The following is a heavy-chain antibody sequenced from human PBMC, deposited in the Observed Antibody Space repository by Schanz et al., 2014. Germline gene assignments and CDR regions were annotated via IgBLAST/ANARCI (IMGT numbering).Heavy chain of an antibody. J-gene: IGHJ6*02. CDR1: GFTFSGYG. CDR2: ISYDGRHK. V-gene: IGHV3-30*18. Sequence: QVQLVESGGGVVQPGRSLRLSCAASGFTFSGYGMHWVRQAPGKGLEWVAIISYDGRHKNYADSVKGRFTISRDNSKNTLHLQMNSLRVEDTAVYYCAKDDTQVNGMDVWGQGVLVTVSS. CDR3: AKDDTQVNGMDV.